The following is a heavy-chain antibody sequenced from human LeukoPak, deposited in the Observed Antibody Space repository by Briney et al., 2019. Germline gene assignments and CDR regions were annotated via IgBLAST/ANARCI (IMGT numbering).Heavy chain of an antibody. J-gene: IGHJ3*02. D-gene: IGHD1-26*01. CDR3: ARDRRGSYYGAFDI. V-gene: IGHV3-74*01. CDR2: INSDGSST. CDR1: GFTFSSYW. Sequence: GGSLRLSCAASGFTFSSYWMHWVRQAPGKGLVWVSRINSDGSSTSYADSVKGRFTISRDNAKNTLYLQMNSLRAEDTAVYHCARDRRGSYYGAFDIWGQGTMVTVSS.